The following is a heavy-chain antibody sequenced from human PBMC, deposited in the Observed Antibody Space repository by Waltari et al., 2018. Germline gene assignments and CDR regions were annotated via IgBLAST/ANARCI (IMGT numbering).Heavy chain of an antibody. D-gene: IGHD6-13*01. CDR3: ARGGRRQQPKGGFDY. V-gene: IGHV4-34*01. Sequence: QVQLQQWGAGLLKPSETLSLTCAVYGGSFSGYYWSWIRQPPGKGLEWIGEINHSGSTNYNPSLKSRVTISVDTSKNQFSLKLSSVTAADTAVYYCARGGRRQQPKGGFDYWGQGTLVTVSS. CDR2: INHSGST. J-gene: IGHJ4*02. CDR1: GGSFSGYY.